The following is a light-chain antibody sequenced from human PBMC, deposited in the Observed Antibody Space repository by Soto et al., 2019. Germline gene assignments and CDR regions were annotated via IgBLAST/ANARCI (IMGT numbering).Light chain of an antibody. Sequence: QSALTQPASASGSPGQSFTTSCTGTKSDIGVYGFVSWYQHHPGKAPRLIIYEVVQRPSGGPDRFSGSKSGNTASLNVSGLQAADEADYFCNSYAGSNTYVFGSGTKVTVL. CDR1: KSDIGVYGF. V-gene: IGLV2-8*01. CDR2: EVV. J-gene: IGLJ1*01. CDR3: NSYAGSNTYV.